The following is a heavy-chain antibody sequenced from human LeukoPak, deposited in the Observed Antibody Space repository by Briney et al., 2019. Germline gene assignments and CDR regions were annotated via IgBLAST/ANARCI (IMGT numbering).Heavy chain of an antibody. J-gene: IGHJ3*02. D-gene: IGHD5-24*01. Sequence: SETLTLTCTVSGGSISSYYWSWIRQPPGKGLEWIGYIYTSGSTNYNPSLKSRVTISVDTSKKQFSLKLSSVTAADTAVYYCARLMARGAFDIWGQGTMVTVSS. CDR3: ARLMARGAFDI. V-gene: IGHV4-4*09. CDR1: GGSISSYY. CDR2: IYTSGST.